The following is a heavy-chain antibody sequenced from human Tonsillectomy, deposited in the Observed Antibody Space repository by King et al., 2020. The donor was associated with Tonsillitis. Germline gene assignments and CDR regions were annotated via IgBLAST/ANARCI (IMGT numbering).Heavy chain of an antibody. J-gene: IGHJ6*02. CDR3: ASGAAYYYYGMDV. D-gene: IGHD1-26*01. V-gene: IGHV3-53*04. Sequence: VQLVESGGGLVQPGGSLRLSCAASGFTVSKNYMSWVRQAPGKGLEWVSVIYNGGSTYYADSVKGRFTISRHNSKNTLYLQMNSLRAEDTAVYYCASGAAYYYYGMDVWGQGPTVTVSS. CDR1: GFTVSKNY. CDR2: IYNGGST.